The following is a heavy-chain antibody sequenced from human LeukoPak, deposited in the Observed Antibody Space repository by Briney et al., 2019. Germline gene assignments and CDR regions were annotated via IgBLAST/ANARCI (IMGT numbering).Heavy chain of an antibody. Sequence: PSETLSLTCTASGGSISSGSYYWSWIRQPAGKGLEWIGRIYTSGSTNYNPSLKSRVTISVDTSKNQFSLKLSSVTAADTAVYYCARDSYCSSTSCLFDYWGQGTLVTVSS. CDR3: ARDSYCSSTSCLFDY. J-gene: IGHJ4*02. D-gene: IGHD2-2*01. V-gene: IGHV4-61*02. CDR1: GGSISSGSYY. CDR2: IYTSGST.